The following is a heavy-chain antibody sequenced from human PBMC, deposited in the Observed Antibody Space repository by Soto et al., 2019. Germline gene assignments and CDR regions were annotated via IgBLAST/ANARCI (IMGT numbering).Heavy chain of an antibody. CDR3: ARWTYCGGDCYWLDF. CDR2: IYYSGSA. D-gene: IGHD2-21*02. V-gene: IGHV4-59*01. Sequence: SETLSVTCTISGGSISGFYWGWIRQPPGKGLEWIGNIYYSGSANYDPSLRSRVTISLNTSKNQFSLNLNSVTAADTAIYYCARWTYCGGDCYWLDFWGQGTLVTVSS. CDR1: GGSISGFY. J-gene: IGHJ4*02.